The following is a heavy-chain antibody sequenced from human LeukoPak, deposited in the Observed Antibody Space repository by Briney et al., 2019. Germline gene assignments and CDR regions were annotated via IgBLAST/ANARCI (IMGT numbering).Heavy chain of an antibody. D-gene: IGHD3-22*01. Sequence: GGSLRLSCATSGFTFSGYGLHWVRQAPGKGREWVTVIWSDGSNKYYADSVRGRFTISRDNSKNTLYLQMNSLRAEDTAVYYCARGYYAGRGHHFEYWGQGTLVTVSS. CDR1: GFTFSGYG. J-gene: IGHJ4*02. CDR2: IWSDGSNK. CDR3: ARGYYAGRGHHFEY. V-gene: IGHV3-33*01.